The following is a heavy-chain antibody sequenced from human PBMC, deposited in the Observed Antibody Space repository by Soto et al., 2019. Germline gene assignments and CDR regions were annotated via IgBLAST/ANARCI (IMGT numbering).Heavy chain of an antibody. J-gene: IGHJ4*02. CDR1: GHSISSGFYY. CDR2: IYHSGST. Sequence: PSETLSLTCAVFGHSISSGFYYWGWIRQPPGKGLEWIGSIYHSGSTYYNPSLKSRVTMSVDTSKNQLSLKLSSVTAADTAVYYCARHSSSSSDWGQGTLVTVPQ. CDR3: ARHSSSSSD. V-gene: IGHV4-38-2*01. D-gene: IGHD6-6*01.